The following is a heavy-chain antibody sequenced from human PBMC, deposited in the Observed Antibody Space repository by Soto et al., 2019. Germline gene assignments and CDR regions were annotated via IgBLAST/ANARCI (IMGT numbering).Heavy chain of an antibody. D-gene: IGHD2-15*01. V-gene: IGHV4-34*01. CDR3: ARGQEGVVATH. J-gene: IGHJ4*02. CDR2: IKDGGST. CDR1: GGSFPGYY. Sequence: QVQLQQWGAGLLKPSETLSLTCAVNGGSFPGYYWSWVGQPPGKGLEWIGEIKDGGSTNYSPSLRSRVTISADTSKKQFSLKVTSVTAADTAVYYCARGQEGVVATHWDQGTLVTVSS.